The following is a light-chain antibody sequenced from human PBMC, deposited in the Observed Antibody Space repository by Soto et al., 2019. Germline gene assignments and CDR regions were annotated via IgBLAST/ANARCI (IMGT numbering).Light chain of an antibody. CDR3: QQYTTYWT. CDR2: DAS. V-gene: IGKV1-5*01. J-gene: IGKJ1*01. CDR1: QSISSW. Sequence: EIQMTQSPSTLSASVGDRFTITCRASQSISSWLAWYQQKPGKSPKLLIYDASSLESGVPSRFSGSGSGTEFTLTISSLQPNDSATYYCQQYTTYWTFGQGTKVEIK.